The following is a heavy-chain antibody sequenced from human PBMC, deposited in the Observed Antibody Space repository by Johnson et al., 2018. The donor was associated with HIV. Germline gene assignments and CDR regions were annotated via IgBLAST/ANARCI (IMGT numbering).Heavy chain of an antibody. CDR2: ITFEGSDK. CDR1: GFTFSNYD. V-gene: IGHV3-30*18. D-gene: IGHD4-23*01. CDR3: AKDVSVVTPSGSFDI. J-gene: IGHJ3*02. Sequence: QVQLVESGGGVVQPGRSLRLSCAASGFTFSNYDMHWVRQAPGKGLEWVAVITFEGSDKYYADSVKGRVTISRDDSKNTLYLRLNSLRPEDSAVYYCAKDVSVVTPSGSFDIWGQGTRVTVSS.